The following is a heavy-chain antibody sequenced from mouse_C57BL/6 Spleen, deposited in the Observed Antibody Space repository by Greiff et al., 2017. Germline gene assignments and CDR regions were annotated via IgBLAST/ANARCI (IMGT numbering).Heavy chain of an antibody. CDR2: ISYDGSN. CDR3: ARVYDGDYEGPYWYFDV. D-gene: IGHD2-3*01. Sequence: EVQRVESGPGLVKPSQSLSLTCSVTGYSITSGYYWNWIRQFPGNKLEWMGYISYDGSNNYNPSLKNRISITRDTSKNQFFLKLNSVTTEDTATYYCARVYDGDYEGPYWYFDVWGTGTTVTVSS. V-gene: IGHV3-6*01. J-gene: IGHJ1*03. CDR1: GYSITSGYY.